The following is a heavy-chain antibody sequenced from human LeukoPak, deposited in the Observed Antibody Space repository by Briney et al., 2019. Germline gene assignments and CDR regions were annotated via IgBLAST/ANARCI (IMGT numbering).Heavy chain of an antibody. V-gene: IGHV3-74*01. D-gene: IGHD6-25*01. CDR2: INGDGSST. Sequence: GGPLRLSCAASEFTFSSYAMTWVRQAPGKGLVWVSRINGDGSSTAYADSVKGRFTISRGNAKNTLYLQMNSLTAEDTAVYYCARGPPWYFDLWGRGTLVTVSS. CDR3: ARGPPWYFDL. CDR1: EFTFSSYA. J-gene: IGHJ2*01.